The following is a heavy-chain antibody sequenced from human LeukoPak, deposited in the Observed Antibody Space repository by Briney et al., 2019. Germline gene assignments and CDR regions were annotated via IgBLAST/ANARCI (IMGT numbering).Heavy chain of an antibody. Sequence: PSETLSLTCTVSGGSVSSGSYYWSWIRQPPGKGLEWIGYIYYSGSTNYNPSLKSRVTISVDTSKNQFSLKLSSVTAADTAMYYCARDRGYYDSSGYLKAFDTWGQGTMVTVSS. CDR1: GGSVSSGSYY. CDR3: ARDRGYYDSSGYLKAFDT. J-gene: IGHJ3*02. CDR2: IYYSGST. D-gene: IGHD3-22*01. V-gene: IGHV4-61*01.